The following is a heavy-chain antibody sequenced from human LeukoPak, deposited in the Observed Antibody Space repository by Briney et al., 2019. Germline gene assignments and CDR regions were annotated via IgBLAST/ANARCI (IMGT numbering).Heavy chain of an antibody. CDR2: SIPIFGTA. CDR3: ARGESSGRKDYYYMDV. D-gene: IGHD6-25*01. J-gene: IGHJ6*03. V-gene: IGHV1-69*05. Sequence: SVKVSCKASGGTFSSYAISWVRQAPGQGLEWMGGSIPIFGTANYAQKFQGRVTITTDESTSTAYMDLSSLRSEDTAVYYCARGESSGRKDYYYMDVWGKGTTVTVSS. CDR1: GGTFSSYA.